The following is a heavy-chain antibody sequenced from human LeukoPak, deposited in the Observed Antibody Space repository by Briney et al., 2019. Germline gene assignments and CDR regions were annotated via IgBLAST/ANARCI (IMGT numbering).Heavy chain of an antibody. J-gene: IGHJ6*02. CDR3: AREVRIVVVTAPPTFDYYYYGMDV. CDR2: IYYSGST. CDR1: GGSISSSSYY. D-gene: IGHD2-21*02. V-gene: IGHV4-39*07. Sequence: SETLSLTCTVSGGSISSSSYYWGWIRQPPGKGLEWIGSIYYSGSTYYNPSLKSRVTISVDTSKNQFSLKLSSVTAADTAVYYCAREVRIVVVTAPPTFDYYYYGMDVWGQGTTVTVSS.